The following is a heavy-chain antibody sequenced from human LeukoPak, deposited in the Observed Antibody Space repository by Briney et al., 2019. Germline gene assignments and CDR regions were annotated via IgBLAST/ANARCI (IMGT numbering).Heavy chain of an antibody. CDR1: GYTFTGYA. D-gene: IGHD6-13*01. V-gene: IGHV1-3*01. CDR2: INAGNGNT. Sequence: ASVKVSCKASGYTFTGYAMHWVRQAPGQRLEWMGWINAGNGNTKYSQKFQGRVTITRDTSASTAYMELSSLRSEDTAVYYCARDHSSSWYGDAFDIWGQGTMVTVSS. J-gene: IGHJ3*02. CDR3: ARDHSSSWYGDAFDI.